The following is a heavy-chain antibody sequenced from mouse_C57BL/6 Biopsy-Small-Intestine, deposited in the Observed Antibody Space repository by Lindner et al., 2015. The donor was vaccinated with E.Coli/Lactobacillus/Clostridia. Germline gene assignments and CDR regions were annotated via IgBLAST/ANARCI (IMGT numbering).Heavy chain of an antibody. CDR1: GYTFTDYF. CDR2: TNPYNGGT. D-gene: IGHD2-4*01. CDR3: VRERDYDFFDY. Sequence: VQLQESGPVLVKPGASVKMSCKASGYTFTDYFMNWVKQSHGRSLEWIGVTNPYNGGTSYNQKFKGKAILTVDKSSSTAYMELSSLTSEDSAVYFCVRERDYDFFDYWGQGTTLTVSS. V-gene: IGHV1-19*01. J-gene: IGHJ2*01.